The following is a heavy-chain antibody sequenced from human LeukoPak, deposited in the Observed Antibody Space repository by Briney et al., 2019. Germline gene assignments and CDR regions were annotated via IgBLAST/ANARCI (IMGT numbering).Heavy chain of an antibody. CDR1: GGSISSYY. V-gene: IGHV4-4*07. CDR3: ARENSGSYREFDY. CDR2: IYTSGST. J-gene: IGHJ4*02. Sequence: SETLSLTCTVSGGSISSYYWSWIRQPAGKGLEWIGRIYTSGSTNYNASPKSRVSMSVDTSKNQFSLKLSSVAAADTAVFYCARENSGSYREFDYWGQGTLVTVSS. D-gene: IGHD1-26*01.